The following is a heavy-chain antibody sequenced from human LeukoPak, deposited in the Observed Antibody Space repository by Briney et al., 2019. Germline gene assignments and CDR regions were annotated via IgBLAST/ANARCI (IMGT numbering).Heavy chain of an antibody. V-gene: IGHV3-30*02. CDR2: IQFDGSNT. J-gene: IGHJ4*02. D-gene: IGHD2-21*01. Sequence: GGSLRLSCAASGFILTKYGMHWVRQAPGKGLEWVGLIQFDGSNTYYADSVKGRFTISRDNAKNSLYLQMNSLRAEDTAVYYCARGAGEVDYWGQGTLVTVSS. CDR1: GFILTKYG. CDR3: ARGAGEVDY.